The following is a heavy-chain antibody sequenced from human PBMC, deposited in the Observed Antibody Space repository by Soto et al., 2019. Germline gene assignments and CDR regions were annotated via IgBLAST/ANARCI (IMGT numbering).Heavy chain of an antibody. D-gene: IGHD3-22*01. CDR3: AREMYYYDSSGYLGLFDP. Sequence: ASVKVSCKASGYTFTSYGISWVRQAPGQGLEWMGWISAYNGNTNYAQKLQGRVTMTTDTSTSTAYMELRSLRSDDTAVYYCAREMYYYDSSGYLGLFDPWGQGTRVTVSS. V-gene: IGHV1-18*01. CDR1: GYTFTSYG. J-gene: IGHJ5*02. CDR2: ISAYNGNT.